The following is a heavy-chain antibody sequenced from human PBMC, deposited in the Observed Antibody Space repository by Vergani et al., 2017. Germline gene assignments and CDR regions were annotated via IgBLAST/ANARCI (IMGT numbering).Heavy chain of an antibody. CDR2: FDPEDGET. V-gene: IGHV1-24*01. CDR1: GYTLTELS. J-gene: IGHJ4*02. Sequence: QVQLVQSGAEVKKPGASVKVSCKVSGYTLTELSMHWVRQAPGKGLEWMGGFDPEDGETIYAQKFQGRVTMTEDTSTDTAYMELSSLRSEDTAVYYCATQRPLPVGATFYFDSWGQGTLVTVSS. CDR3: ATQRPLPVGATFYFDS. D-gene: IGHD1-26*01.